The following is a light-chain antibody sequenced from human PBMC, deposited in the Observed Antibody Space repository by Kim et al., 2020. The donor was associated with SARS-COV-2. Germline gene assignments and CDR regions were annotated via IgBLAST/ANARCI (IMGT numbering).Light chain of an antibody. CDR3: QQSYSTLPT. Sequence: AYVGDRVTITCRASQSISSYLNWYQQKPGKAPKLLIYAASSLQSGVPSRFSGSGSGTDFTLTISSLQPEDFATYYCQQSYSTLPTFGQGTKVDIK. V-gene: IGKV1-39*01. CDR1: QSISSY. J-gene: IGKJ1*01. CDR2: AAS.